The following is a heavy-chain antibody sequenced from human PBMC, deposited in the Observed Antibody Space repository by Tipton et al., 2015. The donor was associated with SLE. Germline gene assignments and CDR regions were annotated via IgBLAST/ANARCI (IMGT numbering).Heavy chain of an antibody. CDR2: ISSSGSTI. Sequence: SLRLSCAASGFTFSDYYMSWIRQAPGKGLEWVSYISSSGSTIYYADSVKGRFTISRDNAKNSLYLQMNSLRAEDTALYYCARAVAGLWYFDLWGRGTLVTVSS. V-gene: IGHV3-11*01. D-gene: IGHD6-19*01. CDR3: ARAVAGLWYFDL. J-gene: IGHJ2*01. CDR1: GFTFSDYY.